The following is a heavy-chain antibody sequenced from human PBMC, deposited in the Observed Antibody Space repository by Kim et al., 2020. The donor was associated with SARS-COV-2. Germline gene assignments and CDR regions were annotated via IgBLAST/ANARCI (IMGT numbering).Heavy chain of an antibody. J-gene: IGHJ6*02. CDR1: GFTFSSYG. CDR3: AKPHNYYDSSRLYYYYYYGMDV. V-gene: IGHV3-30*18. CDR2: ISYDGSNK. D-gene: IGHD3-22*01. Sequence: GGSLRLSCAASGFTFSSYGMHWVRQAPGKGLEWVAVISYDGSNKYYADSVKGRFTISRDNSKNTLYLQMNSLRAEDTAVYYCAKPHNYYDSSRLYYYYYYGMDVWGQGTTVTVSS.